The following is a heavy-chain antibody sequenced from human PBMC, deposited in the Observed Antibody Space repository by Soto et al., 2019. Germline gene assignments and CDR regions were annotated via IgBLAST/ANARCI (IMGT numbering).Heavy chain of an antibody. D-gene: IGHD3-22*01. J-gene: IGHJ3*02. CDR1: GGSISSGGYY. V-gene: IGHV4-31*03. CDR3: ARDNYYDSSGPRRAFDI. Sequence: QVQLQESGPGLVKPSQTLSVTCTVSGGSISSGGYYWSWIRQHPGKGLEWIGYIYYSGSTYYNPSLKSRVTISVDTSKNQFSLKLSSVTAADTAVYYCARDNYYDSSGPRRAFDIWGQGTMVTVSS. CDR2: IYYSGST.